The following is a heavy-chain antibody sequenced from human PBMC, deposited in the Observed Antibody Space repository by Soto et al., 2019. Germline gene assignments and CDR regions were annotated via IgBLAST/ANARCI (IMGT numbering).Heavy chain of an antibody. CDR2: IDKVGTDS. CDR1: EFTFSGRS. Sequence: EVQLVESGGGLVQPGGSLRLSCAASEFTFSGRSVHWVRQDPGKGLVWVSGIDKVGTDSTYADSVKGRFTSSRDNAKNTVYLQMYSLRVEDTAVYYCARGWFGPDVWGKGATVTVSS. D-gene: IGHD3-10*01. V-gene: IGHV3-74*01. J-gene: IGHJ6*03. CDR3: ARGWFGPDV.